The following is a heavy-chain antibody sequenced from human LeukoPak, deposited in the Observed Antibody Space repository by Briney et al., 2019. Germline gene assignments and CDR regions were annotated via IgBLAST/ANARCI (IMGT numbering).Heavy chain of an antibody. CDR1: GFTFSRYP. V-gene: IGHV3-30-3*01. J-gene: IGHJ4*02. CDR3: ARDYPADH. CDR2: ISSDGSDK. Sequence: GGSLRLSCAASGFTFSRYPMHWVRQAPGKGLEWVALISSDGSDKKYADSVKGRFTISRGNSKNTLYLQMDSLRVEDTAVYYCARDYPADHWGQGTLVTVSS.